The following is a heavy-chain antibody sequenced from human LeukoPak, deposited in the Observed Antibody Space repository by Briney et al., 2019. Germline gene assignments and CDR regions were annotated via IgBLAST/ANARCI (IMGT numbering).Heavy chain of an antibody. J-gene: IGHJ4*02. Sequence: GATVKISCKASGYTFTDYYMHWVQQPPGKGLEWMGRVDPEDGETIYAEKFQGRVTITADTSTDTAYMELSSLRSEDTAVYYCATEATVTTGYWGQGTLVTVSS. CDR2: VDPEDGET. D-gene: IGHD4-17*01. CDR1: GYTFTDYY. V-gene: IGHV1-69-2*01. CDR3: ATEATVTTGY.